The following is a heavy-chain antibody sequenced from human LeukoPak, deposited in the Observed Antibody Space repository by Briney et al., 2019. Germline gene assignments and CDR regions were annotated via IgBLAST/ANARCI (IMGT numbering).Heavy chain of an antibody. V-gene: IGHV4-34*01. Sequence: SETLSLTCAVYGGSFSGYYWSWIRQPPGKGLEWIGEINHSGSTNYNPSLKSRVTISVDTSKNQFSLKLSSVTAADTAVYYCARSRRSGSPSGWGQGTMVTVSS. CDR1: GGSFSGYY. J-gene: IGHJ3*01. CDR3: ARSRRSGSPSG. CDR2: INHSGST. D-gene: IGHD1-26*01.